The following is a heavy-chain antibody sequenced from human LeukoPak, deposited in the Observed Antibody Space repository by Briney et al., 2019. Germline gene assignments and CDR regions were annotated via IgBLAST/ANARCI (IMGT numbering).Heavy chain of an antibody. CDR3: ARHGFRSFTQPFDY. Sequence: SETLSLTCTVSGGSINPYYWNWIRQPPGKGLEWIGYIYYTGSADYNPALKSRVTISVDTSKNQFSLKLSSVTAADTAVYFCARHGFRSFTQPFDYWGQGTLVTVSS. V-gene: IGHV4-59*01. J-gene: IGHJ4*02. D-gene: IGHD2-21*01. CDR2: IYYTGSA. CDR1: GGSINPYY.